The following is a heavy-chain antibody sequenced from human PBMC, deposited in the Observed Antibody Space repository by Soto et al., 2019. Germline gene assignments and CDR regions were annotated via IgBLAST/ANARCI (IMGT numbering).Heavy chain of an antibody. CDR1: GGTFSSYA. CDR2: IIPIFGTA. V-gene: IGHV1-69*13. CDR3: ARQADLKYYYGSGSYFHRPLNTYYYYGMDV. D-gene: IGHD3-10*01. Sequence: SVKVSCKASGGTFSSYAISWVRQAPGQGLEWMGGIIPIFGTASYAQKFQGRVTITADESTSTAYMELSSLRSEDTAVYYCARQADLKYYYGSGSYFHRPLNTYYYYGMDVWGQGTTVTVSS. J-gene: IGHJ6*02.